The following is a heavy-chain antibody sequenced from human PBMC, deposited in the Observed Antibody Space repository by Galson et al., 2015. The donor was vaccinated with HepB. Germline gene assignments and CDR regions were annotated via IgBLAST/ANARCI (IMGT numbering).Heavy chain of an antibody. CDR1: EDSVSSNSAA. CDR3: ARGDLEMNH. CDR2: TYYRSKWYN. Sequence: CAISEDSVSSNSAAWNWIRQSPSRGLEWLGRTYYRSKWYNNYAVSVKSRITINPDTSKNQFFLQLNSVTPEDTAVYFCARGDLEMNHWGQGTLVTVSS. D-gene: IGHD1-1*01. J-gene: IGHJ5*02. V-gene: IGHV6-1*01.